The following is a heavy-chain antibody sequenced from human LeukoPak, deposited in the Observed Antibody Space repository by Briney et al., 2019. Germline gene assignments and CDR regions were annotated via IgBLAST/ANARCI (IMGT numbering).Heavy chain of an antibody. Sequence: GGSLRLSCAASGFTFSDYYMSWIRQAPGKGLEWVSYISSSGSLTYYADSVKGRFTISRDNAENSLYLQLNSLRAEDTAVYYCAKVRTGHYFDYWGQGTLVTVSS. CDR1: GFTFSDYY. CDR3: AKVRTGHYFDY. J-gene: IGHJ4*02. D-gene: IGHD1-1*01. V-gene: IGHV3-11*01. CDR2: ISSSGSLT.